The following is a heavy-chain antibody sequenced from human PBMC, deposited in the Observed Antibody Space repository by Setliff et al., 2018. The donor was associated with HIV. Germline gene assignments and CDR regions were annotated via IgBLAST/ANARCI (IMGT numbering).Heavy chain of an antibody. D-gene: IGHD1-26*01. CDR2: ISGNGGST. Sequence: PGGSLRLSCAASGFTFSTYAMNWVRQAPGKGLEWVSIISGNGGSTYYADSVKGRFTISRDNFKNTLYLQMNSLRAEDTAVYYCARNTDVDSVYRPFHIWGQGTMVTVSS. CDR1: GFTFSTYA. V-gene: IGHV3-23*01. J-gene: IGHJ3*02. CDR3: ARNTDVDSVYRPFHI.